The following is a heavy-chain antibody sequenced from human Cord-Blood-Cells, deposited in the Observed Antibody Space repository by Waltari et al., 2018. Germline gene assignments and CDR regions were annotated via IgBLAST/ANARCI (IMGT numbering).Heavy chain of an antibody. CDR3: ARGEYVVVPAAIDY. Sequence: QVQLVESGGGVVQPGRSLSLSCAASGFTFSSYAMNWVRQDPGKGLCGVAVISYDVINNYYADSVKGRFTNSRGNSKNTLYLQMNSLRAEYTAVYYCARGEYVVVPAAIDYWGQGTLVTVSS. D-gene: IGHD2-2*01. CDR2: ISYDVINN. V-gene: IGHV3-30-3*01. CDR1: GFTFSSYA. J-gene: IGHJ4*02.